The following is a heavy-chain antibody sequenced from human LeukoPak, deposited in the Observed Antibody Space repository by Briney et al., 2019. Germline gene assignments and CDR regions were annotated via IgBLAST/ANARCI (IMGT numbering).Heavy chain of an antibody. J-gene: IGHJ4*02. Sequence: GASVKVSCKASGYTFTRYYMHWVRQAPGQRLECMVMTNPSVGTTGHAQKFQGRVTVTRDTSTSTVYMEMSSLRSEDTAVYYCARGPENYYYFDYWGQGTLVTVSS. D-gene: IGHD1-14*01. CDR1: GYTFTRYY. CDR3: ARGPENYYYFDY. CDR2: TNPSVGTT. V-gene: IGHV1-46*01.